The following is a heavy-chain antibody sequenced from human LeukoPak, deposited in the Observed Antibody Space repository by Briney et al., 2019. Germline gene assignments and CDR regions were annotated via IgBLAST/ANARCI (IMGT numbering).Heavy chain of an antibody. V-gene: IGHV4-34*01. CDR3: ARGVGATLRN. J-gene: IGHJ4*02. Sequence: SETLSLTCAVYGGSFSGYYWSWIRQPPGKGLEWIGEINHSGSTNYNPSLKSRVTISVDTSKNQFSLKLSSVTAADTAVYYCARGVGATLRNWGQGTLVNVSS. CDR1: GGSFSGYY. D-gene: IGHD1-26*01. CDR2: INHSGST.